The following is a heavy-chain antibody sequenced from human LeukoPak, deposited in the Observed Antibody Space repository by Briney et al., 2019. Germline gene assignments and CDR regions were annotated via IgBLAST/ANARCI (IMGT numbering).Heavy chain of an antibody. J-gene: IGHJ3*02. CDR2: INHSGST. CDR1: GGSFSGYY. Sequence: ASETLSLTCAVYGGSFSGYYWSWIRQPPGKGLEWIGEINHSGSTNYNPSLKSRVTISVDTSKNQFSLKLSSVTAADTAVYYCARDRGGSGYYSDAFDIWGQGTMVTVSS. V-gene: IGHV4-34*01. CDR3: ARDRGGSGYYSDAFDI. D-gene: IGHD3-22*01.